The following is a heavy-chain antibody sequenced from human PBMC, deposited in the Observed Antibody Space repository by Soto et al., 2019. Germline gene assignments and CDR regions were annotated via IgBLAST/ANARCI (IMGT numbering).Heavy chain of an antibody. CDR3: ARVLPPRSSSSPYYYYYGMDV. Sequence: VASVKVSCKASGYTFTSYYMHRVRQAPGQGLEWMGIINPSGGSTSYAQKFQGRVTMTRDTSTSTVYMELSSLRSEDTAVYYCARVLPPRSSSSPYYYYYGMDVWGQGTTVTVSS. J-gene: IGHJ6*02. D-gene: IGHD6-6*01. CDR2: INPSGGST. CDR1: GYTFTSYY. V-gene: IGHV1-46*01.